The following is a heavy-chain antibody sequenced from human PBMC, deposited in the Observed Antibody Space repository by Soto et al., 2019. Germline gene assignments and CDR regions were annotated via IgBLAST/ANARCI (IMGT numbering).Heavy chain of an antibody. D-gene: IGHD2-21*02. CDR2: ISTVTTTS. J-gene: IGHJ4*02. CDR3: ARDAWVTTYYLNY. CDR1: GFIFSDYA. V-gene: IGHV3-48*02. Sequence: GGSLRLSCAASGFIFSDYAMNWVRQAPGKGLEWISYISTVTTTSYYADSVKGHFTISRDNAKKSVYLQMNSLRDEDTAVYYCARDAWVTTYYLNYWGQGTLVTVSS.